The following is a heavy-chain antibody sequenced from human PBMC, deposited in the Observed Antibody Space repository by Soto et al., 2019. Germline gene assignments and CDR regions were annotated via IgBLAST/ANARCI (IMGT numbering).Heavy chain of an antibody. Sequence: ETLSLTCTVSGCSISSYYWSWIRQPPGKGLEWIGYIYYSGSTNYNPSLKSRVTISVDTSKNQFSLKLSSVTAADTAVYYCARDRNFWTGYGMDVWGQGTTVTVSS. D-gene: IGHD3-3*01. CDR3: ARDRNFWTGYGMDV. CDR2: IYYSGST. J-gene: IGHJ6*02. CDR1: GCSISSYY. V-gene: IGHV4-59*01.